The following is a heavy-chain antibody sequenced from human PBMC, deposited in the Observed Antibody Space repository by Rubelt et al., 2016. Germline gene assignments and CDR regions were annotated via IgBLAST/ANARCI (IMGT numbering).Heavy chain of an antibody. CDR2: ISGSGGST. D-gene: IGHD2-21*02. CDR1: GFTFSSYA. V-gene: IGHV3-23*01. CDR3: ARDKAGDTYYFDY. Sequence: EVQLLESGGGLVQPGGSLRLSCAASGFTFSSYAMSWVRQAPGKGLEWVSAISGSGGSTYYADSVKGRFTISRDNSKNTLYLQMNSLRAEDTAVYYCARDKAGDTYYFDYWGQGTLVTVSS. J-gene: IGHJ4*02.